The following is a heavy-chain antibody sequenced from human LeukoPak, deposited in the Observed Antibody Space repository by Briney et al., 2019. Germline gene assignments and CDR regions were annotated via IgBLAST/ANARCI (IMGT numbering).Heavy chain of an antibody. J-gene: IGHJ4*02. CDR1: GGSFSGYY. V-gene: IGHV4-34*01. CDR3: ASTSPKYYYESSGYSSLFDN. D-gene: IGHD3-22*01. Sequence: SETLSLTCAVYGGSFSGYYWSWIRQPPGKGLEWIGEINHSGSTNYNPSLKSRVTISVDTSKNQFSLKLRSVTAADTALYYCASTSPKYYYESSGYSSLFDNWGQGTLVTVSS. CDR2: INHSGST.